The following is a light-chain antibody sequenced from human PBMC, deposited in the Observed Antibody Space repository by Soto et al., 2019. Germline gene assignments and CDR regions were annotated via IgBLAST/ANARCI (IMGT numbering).Light chain of an antibody. CDR3: QQRYSTLWT. CDR2: AAS. J-gene: IGKJ1*01. Sequence: PITQAPPSLSASVGARVTITCRASQSISSYLNWYQQKQGKAPKLLIYAASSLQSGVPSRFSGIVSGTDFTLTISSLKPEDGATDEGQQRYSTLWTFGQGTKVEIK. CDR1: QSISSY. V-gene: IGKV1-39*01.